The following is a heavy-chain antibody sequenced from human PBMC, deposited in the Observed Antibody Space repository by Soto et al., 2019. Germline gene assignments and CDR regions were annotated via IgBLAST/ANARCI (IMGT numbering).Heavy chain of an antibody. J-gene: IGHJ6*02. CDR1: GYSFTSYW. CDR3: VGGSQISMDV. CDR2: IDPSDSYT. D-gene: IGHD2-15*01. V-gene: IGHV5-10-1*01. Sequence: GESLKISCKGSGYSFTSYWISWVRQMPGKGLEWMGRIDPSDSYTNYSPSFQGHVTISADKSISTAYLQWSSLKASDTAMYYCVGGSQISMDVWGQGTTVTVSS.